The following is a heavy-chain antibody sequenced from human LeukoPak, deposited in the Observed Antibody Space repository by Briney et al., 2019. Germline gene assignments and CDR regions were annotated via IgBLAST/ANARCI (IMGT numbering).Heavy chain of an antibody. CDR1: GFTVSSNY. Sequence: GGSLRLSCAASGFTVSSNYMSWVRQAPGKGLEWVSVIYSGGSTYYADSVKGRFTISRDNSKNTLYLQMNSLRAEGTAVYYCAGDYYGSGSYYDYWGQGTLVTVSS. D-gene: IGHD3-10*01. CDR3: AGDYYGSGSYYDY. J-gene: IGHJ4*02. V-gene: IGHV3-66*01. CDR2: IYSGGST.